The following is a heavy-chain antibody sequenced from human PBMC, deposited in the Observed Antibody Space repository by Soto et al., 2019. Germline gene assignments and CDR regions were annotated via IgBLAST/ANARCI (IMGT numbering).Heavy chain of an antibody. CDR3: ARDSQEHITGTTGADFDY. CDR2: IWYDGSNK. J-gene: IGHJ4*02. D-gene: IGHD1-20*01. Sequence: QVQLVESGGGVVQPGRSLRLSCAASGFTFSSYGMHWVRQAPGKGLEWVAVIWYDGSNKYYADSVKGRFTISRDNYKNTLYLQMNSLRAEDTAVYYCARDSQEHITGTTGADFDYWGQGTLVTVSS. V-gene: IGHV3-33*01. CDR1: GFTFSSYG.